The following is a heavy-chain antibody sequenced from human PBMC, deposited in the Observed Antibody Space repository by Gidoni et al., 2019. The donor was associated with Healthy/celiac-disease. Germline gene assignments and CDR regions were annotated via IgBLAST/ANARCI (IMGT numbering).Heavy chain of an antibody. CDR3: ARGRYYFDY. D-gene: IGHD3-10*01. CDR2: ISSSSSYI. J-gene: IGHJ4*02. CDR1: GFTFSSYS. Sequence: EVQLVESGGGLVQPGGSLRLSCSASGFTFSSYSMTWVRQAPGKGLEWVSSISSSSSYIYYADSVKGRFTISRDNAKNSLYLKMNSLRAEDTAVYYCARGRYYFDYWGQGTLVTVSS. V-gene: IGHV3-21*01.